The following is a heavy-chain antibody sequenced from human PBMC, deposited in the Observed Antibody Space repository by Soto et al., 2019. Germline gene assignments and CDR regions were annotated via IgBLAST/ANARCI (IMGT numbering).Heavy chain of an antibody. J-gene: IGHJ4*02. CDR1: GGSISSSSYY. CDR3: ASPDPPGVFYFDY. Sequence: SETLSLTCTVSGGSISSSSYYWGWIRQPPGKGLEWIGSIYYSGSTYYNPSLKSRVTISVDTSKNQFSLKLSSVTAADTAVYYCASPDPPGVFYFDYWGQGTLVTVSS. D-gene: IGHD3-16*01. V-gene: IGHV4-39*01. CDR2: IYYSGST.